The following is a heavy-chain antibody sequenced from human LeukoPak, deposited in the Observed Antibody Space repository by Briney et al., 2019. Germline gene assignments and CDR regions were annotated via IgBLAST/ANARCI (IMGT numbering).Heavy chain of an antibody. CDR3: ARVRSKFGPKPRRPNWFDP. V-gene: IGHV1-8*01. CDR2: MNPNSGNT. Sequence: GASVKVSCKASGYTFTSYDINWVRQATGQGLEWMGWMNPNSGNTGYAQKFQGRVTMTRNTSISTAYMELSSLRSEDTAVYYCARVRSKFGPKPRRPNWFDPWGQGTLVTVSS. CDR1: GYTFTSYD. J-gene: IGHJ5*02. D-gene: IGHD3-16*01.